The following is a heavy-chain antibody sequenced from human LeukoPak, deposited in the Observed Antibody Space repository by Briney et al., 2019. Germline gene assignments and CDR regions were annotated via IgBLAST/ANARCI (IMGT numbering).Heavy chain of an antibody. CDR3: AKAGYSSSRYALLNYFDY. CDR1: GFTFSNYE. Sequence: GGSLRLSCAASGFTFSNYEMHWVRQAPGKGLEWVSYISSSGSDIYYADSVKGRFTISRDNAKNSLYLQMNSLRAEDTAVYYCAKAGYSSSRYALLNYFDYWGQGTLVTVSS. V-gene: IGHV3-48*03. D-gene: IGHD6-13*01. CDR2: ISSSGSDI. J-gene: IGHJ4*02.